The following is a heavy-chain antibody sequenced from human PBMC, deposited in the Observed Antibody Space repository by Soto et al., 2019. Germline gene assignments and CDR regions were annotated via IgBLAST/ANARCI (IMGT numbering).Heavy chain of an antibody. CDR3: ARGGYSMDV. V-gene: IGHV6-1*01. J-gene: IGHJ6*02. Sequence: SQTLSLTCAIAGDIVYSNSAAWTWIRQSPSRGLEWLRKTYYRSKWYNEYAVSVKSRISTNAATSKHQFTLQLDSVTPEDTAVYYRARGGYSMDVWGQGTTVTVSS. CDR2: TYYRSKWYN. CDR1: GDIVYSNSAA.